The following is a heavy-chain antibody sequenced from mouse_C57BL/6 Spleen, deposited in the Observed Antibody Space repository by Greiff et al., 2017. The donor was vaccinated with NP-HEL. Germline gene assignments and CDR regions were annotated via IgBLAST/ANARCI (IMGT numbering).Heavy chain of an antibody. J-gene: IGHJ4*01. V-gene: IGHV1-19*01. CDR2: INPYNGGT. CDR3: ARYAFTTVVVPYAMDY. CDR1: GYTFTDYY. Sequence: EVQLQQSGPVLVKPGASVKMSCKASGYTFTDYYMNWVKQSHGKSLEWIGVINPYNGGTSYNQKFKGKATLTVDKSSSTAYMELNSLTSEDSAVYYCARYAFTTVVVPYAMDYWGQGTSVTVSS. D-gene: IGHD1-1*01.